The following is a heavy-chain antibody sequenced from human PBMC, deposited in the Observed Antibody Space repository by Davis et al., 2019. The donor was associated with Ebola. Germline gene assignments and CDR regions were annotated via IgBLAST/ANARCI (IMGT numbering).Heavy chain of an antibody. V-gene: IGHV1-2*02. J-gene: IGHJ4*02. CDR3: ARVRSWIEGATWKYFDY. Sequence: ASVKVSCKASGYTFTDYFIHWVRQAPGQRLEWIGWINPNSGATDYPQNFQGRVSMTRDTSVTTAYMELRSLRYDDTAVYYCARVRSWIEGATWKYFDYWGQGTLVTVSS. CDR1: GYTFTDYF. CDR2: INPNSGAT. D-gene: IGHD1-26*01.